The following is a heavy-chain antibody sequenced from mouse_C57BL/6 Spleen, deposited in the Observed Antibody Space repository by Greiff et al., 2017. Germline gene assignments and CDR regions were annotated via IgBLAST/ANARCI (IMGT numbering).Heavy chain of an antibody. D-gene: IGHD1-1*01. CDR2: IDPSDSYT. V-gene: IGHV1-69*01. Sequence: VQLQQPGAELVMPGASVKLSCKASGYTFTSYWMHWVKQRPGQGLEWIGEIDPSDSYTNYNQKFKGKSTLTVDKSSSTAYMQLSSLTSEDSAVYYCARKGYGSSDWFAYWGQGTLVTVSA. CDR1: GYTFTSYW. CDR3: ARKGYGSSDWFAY. J-gene: IGHJ3*01.